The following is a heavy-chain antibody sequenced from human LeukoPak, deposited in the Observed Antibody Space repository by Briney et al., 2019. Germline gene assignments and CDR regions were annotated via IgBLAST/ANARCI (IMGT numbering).Heavy chain of an antibody. J-gene: IGHJ6*02. Sequence: PSGTLSLTCAVYGGSFSGYYWSWIRQPPGKGLEWIGEINHSGSTNYNPSLKSRVTISVDTSKNQFSLKLSSVTAADTAVYYCAIPLAAAGYYYGMDVWGQGTTVTVSS. CDR2: INHSGST. V-gene: IGHV4-34*01. D-gene: IGHD6-13*01. CDR3: AIPLAAAGYYYGMDV. CDR1: GGSFSGYY.